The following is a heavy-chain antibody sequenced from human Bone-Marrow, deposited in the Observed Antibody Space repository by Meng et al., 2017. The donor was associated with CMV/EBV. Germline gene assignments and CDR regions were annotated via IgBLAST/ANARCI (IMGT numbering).Heavy chain of an antibody. D-gene: IGHD2-2*01. Sequence: GESLKISCAASGFTVSSNYMSWVRQAPGKGLEWVSVIYSGGSTYYADSVKGRFTISRDNSKNTLYLQMNSLRAEDTAVYYCARDGGFAMAPNYYYYYGMYVWGQGTTVTVSS. J-gene: IGHJ6*02. CDR3: ARDGGFAMAPNYYYYYGMYV. CDR1: GFTVSSNY. V-gene: IGHV3-53*01. CDR2: IYSGGST.